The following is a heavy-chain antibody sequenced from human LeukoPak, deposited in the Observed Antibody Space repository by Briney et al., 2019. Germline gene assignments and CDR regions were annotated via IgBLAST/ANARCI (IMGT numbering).Heavy chain of an antibody. Sequence: GESLEISCKASGSSFTSNWIVWVRQQPGKGLEWMGIIYPGDSETRYRPSFEGQVTISADKSISTAYLQWSSLKASDTAMYYCARQRTYGMDVWGQGTTVTVSS. V-gene: IGHV5-51*01. J-gene: IGHJ6*02. CDR3: ARQRTYGMDV. CDR2: IYPGDSET. CDR1: GSSFTSNW.